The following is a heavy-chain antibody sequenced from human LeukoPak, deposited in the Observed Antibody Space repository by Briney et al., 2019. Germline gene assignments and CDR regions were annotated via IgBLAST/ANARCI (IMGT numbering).Heavy chain of an antibody. CDR2: ISSSGSTI. Sequence: LSLTCTVSGGSISGYYWSWIRQAPGKGLEWVSYISSSGSTIYYADSVKGRLTISRDNAKNSLHLQMNSLRAEDTAVYYCARGYLKRDYWGQGTLVTVSS. CDR3: ARGYLKRDY. D-gene: IGHD1-14*01. V-gene: IGHV3-11*04. CDR1: GGSISGYY. J-gene: IGHJ4*02.